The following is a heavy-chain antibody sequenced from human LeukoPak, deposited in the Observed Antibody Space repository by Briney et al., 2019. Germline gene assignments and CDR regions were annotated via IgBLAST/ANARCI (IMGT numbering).Heavy chain of an antibody. CDR1: GYTFTSYA. CDR3: ARTGLLRYFDWLLKDAFDI. D-gene: IGHD3-9*01. CDR2: INGDNGNT. V-gene: IGHV1-3*01. Sequence: GASVKVSCKASGYTFTSYAMHWVRQAPGQRLEWMGWINGDNGNTKYSQKFQGRVSITRDTSASTAYMELSSLRSEDTVVYYCARTGLLRYFDWLLKDAFDIWGQGTTVTVSS. J-gene: IGHJ3*02.